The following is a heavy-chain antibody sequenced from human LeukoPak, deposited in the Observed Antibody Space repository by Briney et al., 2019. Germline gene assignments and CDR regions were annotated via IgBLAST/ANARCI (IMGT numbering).Heavy chain of an antibody. D-gene: IGHD2-2*01. CDR1: GYSLTALS. CDR3: ATGTIYCSSCSGDY. Sequence: ASVKVSCKVSGYSLTALSMHWVRQAPGKGLEWMGGFDPDDGETPLFAQKFQGRVSMTEDTSTDTAYMELSSLSSEDTAVYYCATGTIYCSSCSGDYWGQGTLVTVSS. CDR2: FDPDDGETP. V-gene: IGHV1-24*01. J-gene: IGHJ4*02.